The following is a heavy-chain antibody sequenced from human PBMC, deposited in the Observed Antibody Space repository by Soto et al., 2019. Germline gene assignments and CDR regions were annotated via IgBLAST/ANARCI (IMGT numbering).Heavy chain of an antibody. CDR3: ARGYSPALGAPWARVNWFDP. V-gene: IGHV4-59*13. J-gene: IGHJ5*02. CDR1: GGSMSNYY. Sequence: QVQLQESGPGRVKASETLSLTCTVSGGSMSNYYWSWIRQPPGKGLEWIGYIYYIGSTNYNPSLKSRVTMSVDTSRIHLSLNLTSVTAADTAVYYCARGYSPALGAPWARVNWFDPWGQGTLVTVSS. CDR2: IYYIGST. D-gene: IGHD1-26*01.